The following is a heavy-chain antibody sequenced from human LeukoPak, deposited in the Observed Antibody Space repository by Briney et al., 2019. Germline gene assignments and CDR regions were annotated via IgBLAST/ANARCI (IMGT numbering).Heavy chain of an antibody. Sequence: SETLSLTCTVSGGSISSSSYYWGWIRQPPGKGLEWIGSIYYGGSTHYSPSLKSRVTISVDASKNQFSLKLSSVTAADTAVYYCARVSAAGLTLDYWGQGTLVTVSS. CDR1: GGSISSSSYY. D-gene: IGHD6-13*01. V-gene: IGHV4-39*07. CDR2: IYYGGST. CDR3: ARVSAAGLTLDY. J-gene: IGHJ4*02.